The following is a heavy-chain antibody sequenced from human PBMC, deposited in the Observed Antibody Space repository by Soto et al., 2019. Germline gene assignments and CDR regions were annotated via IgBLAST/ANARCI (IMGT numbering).Heavy chain of an antibody. J-gene: IGHJ6*02. CDR1: GGTFNIYN. D-gene: IGHD7-27*01. V-gene: IGHV1-69*01. CDR2: ILPIFGTT. CDR3: ARDETGDSYYYYYGMDV. Sequence: QVQLVQSGAEVKKPGSSVKVSCKASGGTFNIYNINWVRQAPGQGLEWMGGILPIFGTTNYAQRFQGRLTIIADDSTSTAYMEFSSLRSEDTAVYHCARDETGDSYYYYYGMDVWGQGTTVTVTS.